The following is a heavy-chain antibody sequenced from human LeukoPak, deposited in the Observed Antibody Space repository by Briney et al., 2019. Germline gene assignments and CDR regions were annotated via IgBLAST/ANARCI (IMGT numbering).Heavy chain of an antibody. V-gene: IGHV4-39*02. CDR1: GGSISSSTYY. D-gene: IGHD3-10*01. CDR2: IFYSGST. J-gene: IGHJ3*02. CDR3: ARDHVPFRAADAFDI. Sequence: PSETLSLTCTVSGGSISSSTYYWGWIRQPPGKGLEWIGNIFYSGSTYYHPSLKSRVTISVDTSKNQFSLKLSSVTAADTAVYYCARDHVPFRAADAFDIWGQGTMVTVSS.